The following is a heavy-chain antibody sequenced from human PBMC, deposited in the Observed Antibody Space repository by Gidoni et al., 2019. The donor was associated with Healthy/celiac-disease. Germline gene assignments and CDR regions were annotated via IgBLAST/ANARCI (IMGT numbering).Heavy chain of an antibody. CDR1: GGSTSRSSYY. J-gene: IGHJ3*02. V-gene: IGHV4-39*01. D-gene: IGHD3-10*01. Sequence: QLQLQESGPGLVQPTATPSLTCTVSGGSTSRSSYYWGWIRQPPGKGLEWIGSIYYSGSTYYNPSLKSRVTRSVDTSKNQSSLKLSSVTAADTAVYYGARHELLARMRDAFDIWGQGTMVTVSS. CDR3: ARHELLARMRDAFDI. CDR2: IYYSGST.